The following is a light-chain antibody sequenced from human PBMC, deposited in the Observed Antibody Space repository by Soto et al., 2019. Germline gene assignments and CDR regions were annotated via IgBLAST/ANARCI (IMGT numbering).Light chain of an antibody. CDR3: QQYDQWPIT. Sequence: DIVLTQSPGTLSLSPGERATLSCRASQIVSGRYVAGYQQKPGQAPRLLIYGASARALGIPARFSGSGSGTEFSFTVTSLQSEDFAVYYCQQYDQWPITFGQGTRREIK. CDR1: QIVSGR. CDR2: GAS. V-gene: IGKV3-15*01. J-gene: IGKJ5*01.